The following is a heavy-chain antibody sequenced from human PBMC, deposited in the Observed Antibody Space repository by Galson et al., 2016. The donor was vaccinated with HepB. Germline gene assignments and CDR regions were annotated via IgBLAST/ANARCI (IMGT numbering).Heavy chain of an antibody. V-gene: IGHV3-30*04. CDR3: ARAGIRGGFDY. J-gene: IGHJ4*01. D-gene: IGHD3-10*01. Sequence: SLRLSCAASGFTFSSYAMNWVRQAPGRGLEWVAVIANDGSNQYQADSVKGRFTIARDNSKNTLYLEMSSLRPEDTAVYYCARAGIRGGFDYWGQGTLVTVSS. CDR2: IANDGSNQ. CDR1: GFTFSSYA.